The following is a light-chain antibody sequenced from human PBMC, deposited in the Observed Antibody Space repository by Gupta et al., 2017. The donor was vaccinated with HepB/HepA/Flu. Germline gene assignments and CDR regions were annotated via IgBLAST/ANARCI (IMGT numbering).Light chain of an antibody. V-gene: IGKV3-15*01. J-gene: IGKJ4*01. CDR2: GAS. CDR3: QQFQSWPLLT. Sequence: DIVMTQSPATLSLSPGETATLSCRASQFISTYLAWYQHKPGQAPRVVIYGASTRATGIPARFSGSRSGTEFTLTINSRQSEDFAVYYCQQFQSWPLLTFGGGTKVEIK. CDR1: QFISTY.